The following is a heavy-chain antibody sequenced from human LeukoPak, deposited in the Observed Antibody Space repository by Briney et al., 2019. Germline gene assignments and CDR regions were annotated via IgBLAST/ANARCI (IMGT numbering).Heavy chain of an antibody. J-gene: IGHJ4*02. Sequence: GGSLRLSCAASGFTFSSYGIHWVRQAPGKGLEWVAFIRYDGSNKYYADSVKGRFTIFRDNSKNTLYLQMNSLRAEDTAVYYCAKARSYYDSSSYDYWGQGTLVTVSS. CDR2: IRYDGSNK. V-gene: IGHV3-30*02. D-gene: IGHD3-22*01. CDR1: GFTFSSYG. CDR3: AKARSYYDSSSYDY.